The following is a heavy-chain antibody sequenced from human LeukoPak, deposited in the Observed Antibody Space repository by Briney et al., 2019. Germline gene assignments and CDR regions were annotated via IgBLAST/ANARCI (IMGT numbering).Heavy chain of an antibody. D-gene: IGHD3-3*01. V-gene: IGHV1-2*02. J-gene: IGHJ5*02. CDR1: GYTFTGYY. CDR3: ARWGSYDFWSGYYGWFDP. CDR2: INPNSGGT. Sequence: ASVKVSCKASGYTFTGYYIHWVRQAPGQGLEWMGWINPNSGGTNYAQKFQGRVTMTRDTSISTAYMELSRLRSDDTAVYYCARWGSYDFWSGYYGWFDPWGQGTQVTVSS.